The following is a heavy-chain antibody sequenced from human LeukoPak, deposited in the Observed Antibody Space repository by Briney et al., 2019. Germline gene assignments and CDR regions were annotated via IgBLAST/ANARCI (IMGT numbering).Heavy chain of an antibody. CDR3: ARGGSEMATTTLFDY. J-gene: IGHJ4*02. V-gene: IGHV1-46*01. Sequence: ASVKVSCKASGYTFTSYYMHWVRQAPGQGLEWMGIINPSGGSTSYAQKFQGGVTMTRDMSTSTVYMELSSLRSEDTAVYYCARGGSEMATTTLFDYWGQGTLVTVSS. CDR2: INPSGGST. CDR1: GYTFTSYY. D-gene: IGHD5-24*01.